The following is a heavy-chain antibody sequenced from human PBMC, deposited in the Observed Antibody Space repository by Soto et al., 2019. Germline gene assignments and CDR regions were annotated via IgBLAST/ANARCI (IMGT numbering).Heavy chain of an antibody. V-gene: IGHV2-5*02. D-gene: IGHD6-6*01. CDR3: AHSRYSRSSFDY. CDR1: GFSLTSNDVD. Sequence: SGPALVNPTQTLTLTCTFSGFSLTSNDVDVGWIRQPPGNALEWLALIYWDDDKRYSPSLKSRLTITKYTSKNQVVLRMTNMDPVHTATYYCAHSRYSRSSFDYWGQGTLVTVSS. CDR2: IYWDDDK. J-gene: IGHJ4*02.